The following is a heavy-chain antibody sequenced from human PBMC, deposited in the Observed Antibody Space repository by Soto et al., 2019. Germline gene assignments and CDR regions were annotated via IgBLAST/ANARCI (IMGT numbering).Heavy chain of an antibody. D-gene: IGHD6-13*01. CDR1: GGSISSGDYY. Sequence: PSETLSLTCIVSGGSISSGDYYWSWIRQHPGKGLEWIGYIYYSGSAYYNPSLKGRVTMSVDTSKNHFSLKLSSVTAADTAIYFCARYVSSNWHYFDYWGQGTLVTVSS. V-gene: IGHV4-31*03. CDR2: IYYSGSA. J-gene: IGHJ4*02. CDR3: ARYVSSNWHYFDY.